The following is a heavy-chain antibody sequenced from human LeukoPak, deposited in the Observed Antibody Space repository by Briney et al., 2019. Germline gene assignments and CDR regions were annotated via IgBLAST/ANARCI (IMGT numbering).Heavy chain of an antibody. CDR2: ISSSGGST. D-gene: IGHD3-3*01. CDR1: GLILSSYA. CDR3: AKDVKIRFTNWFDP. V-gene: IGHV3-23*01. Sequence: GGSLRLSCTASGLILSSYAMSWVRQAPGQGLEWVAGISSSGGSTYYAKSVKGRFTISRDNSKNTLYLQMNSLRAEDTAVYYCAKDVKIRFTNWFDPWGQGTLVTVSS. J-gene: IGHJ5*02.